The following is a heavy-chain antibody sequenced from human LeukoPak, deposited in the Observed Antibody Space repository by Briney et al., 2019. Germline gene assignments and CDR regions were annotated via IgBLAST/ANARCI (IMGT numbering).Heavy chain of an antibody. J-gene: IGHJ4*02. V-gene: IGHV3-21*01. CDR3: ARSSILGVAQPPDDY. CDR2: ISSSSSYI. D-gene: IGHD3-3*01. Sequence: GGSLRLSCAASGFTFSSYSMNWVRQAPGMGLEWVSSISSSSSYIYYADSVKGRFTISRDNAKNSLYLQMNSLRAEDTAVYYCARSSILGVAQPPDDYWGQGTLVTVSS. CDR1: GFTFSSYS.